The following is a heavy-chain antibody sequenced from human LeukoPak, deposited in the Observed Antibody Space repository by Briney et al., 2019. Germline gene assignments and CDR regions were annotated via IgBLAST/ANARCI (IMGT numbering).Heavy chain of an antibody. V-gene: IGHV1-46*01. CDR3: ARDNGPPDRYYYDSSGPLDY. CDR1: GYTFTSYY. J-gene: IGHJ4*02. Sequence: ASVKVSCKASGYTFTSYYMHWVRQAPGQGLEWMGIINPSGGSTSYAQKFQGRVTMTRDTSTSTVYMELSSLRSEDTAVYCCARDNGPPDRYYYDSSGPLDYWGQGTLVTVSS. D-gene: IGHD3-22*01. CDR2: INPSGGST.